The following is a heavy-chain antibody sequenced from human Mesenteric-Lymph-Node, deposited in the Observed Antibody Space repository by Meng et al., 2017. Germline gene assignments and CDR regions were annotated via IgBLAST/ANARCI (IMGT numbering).Heavy chain of an antibody. V-gene: IGHV3-64*01. Sequence: GESLKISCAASGFTFSIYSMHWVRQAPGKGLEYVSSITHNGGRTYYANSVKGRFSISRDNSKNTLYLQMNSLRGEDTAVYYCAKDSGVDIVASDYWGQGKLVTVSS. J-gene: IGHJ4*02. CDR1: GFTFSIYS. CDR3: AKDSGVDIVASDY. D-gene: IGHD5-12*01. CDR2: ITHNGGRT.